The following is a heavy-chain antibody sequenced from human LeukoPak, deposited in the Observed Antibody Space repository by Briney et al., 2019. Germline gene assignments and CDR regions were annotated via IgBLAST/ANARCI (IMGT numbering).Heavy chain of an antibody. CDR1: GFTFSSHG. V-gene: IGHV3-33*08. CDR3: ARDRVGCSSTTCYEFFDY. J-gene: IGHJ4*02. CDR2: IWYDGNNR. D-gene: IGHD2-2*01. Sequence: PGGSLRLSCAASGFTFSSHGMHWVRQAPGKGLEWVAVIWYDGNNRYYADFVKGRFTISRDNSKNTLYLQMNSLRAEDTAVYYCARDRVGCSSTTCYEFFDYWGQGTLVTVSS.